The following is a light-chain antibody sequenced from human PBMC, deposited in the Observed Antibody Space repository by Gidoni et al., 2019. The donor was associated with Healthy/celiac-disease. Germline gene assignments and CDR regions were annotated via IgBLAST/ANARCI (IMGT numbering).Light chain of an antibody. J-gene: IGKJ2*01. V-gene: IGKV1-39*01. CDR1: KSISSY. CDR2: AAS. CDR3: QQSYSTPRT. Sequence: IQMTQSPSSLSASVGDRVTITCRASKSISSYLNWYQPKPGKAPKLLIYAASSLQSGVPSRFSGSGSGTDFTLTISSLQPEDFATYYCQQSYSTPRTFGQGTKLEIK.